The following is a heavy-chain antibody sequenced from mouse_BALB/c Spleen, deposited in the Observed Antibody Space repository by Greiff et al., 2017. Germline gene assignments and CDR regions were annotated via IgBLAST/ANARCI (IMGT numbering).Heavy chain of an antibody. V-gene: IGHV2-6-5*01. J-gene: IGHJ2*01. CDR2: IWGGGST. D-gene: IGHD1-1*01. Sequence: QVQLEESGPGLVAPSQCLSITCTVSGFSLTDYGVSWIRQPPGKGLEWLGVIWGGGSTYYNSALKSRLSISKDNSKSQVFLKMSSLQTDDTAMYYCAKHDYYGSSKSYFDYWGQGTTLTVSS. CDR1: GFSLTDYG. CDR3: AKHDYYGSSKSYFDY.